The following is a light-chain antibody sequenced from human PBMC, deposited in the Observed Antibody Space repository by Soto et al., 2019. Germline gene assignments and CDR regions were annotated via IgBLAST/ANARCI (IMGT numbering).Light chain of an antibody. CDR1: QSVSSK. Sequence: EIVLTQSPGTLSMSPGESATLSCRASQSVSSKLAWYQQKPGQAPRLLFYGASTGATGIPARFSGSGSETEFTLSISSLQSEDFAVYYCQQFNNWPGTFGQGTMVDI. V-gene: IGKV3-15*01. CDR2: GAS. CDR3: QQFNNWPGT. J-gene: IGKJ1*01.